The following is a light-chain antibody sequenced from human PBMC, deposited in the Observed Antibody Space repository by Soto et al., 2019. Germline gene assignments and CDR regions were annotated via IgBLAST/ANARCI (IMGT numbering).Light chain of an antibody. CDR2: WAS. J-gene: IGKJ4*01. Sequence: DTVMTQSPDSLAVSLGERATINCKSSQNLLSRSNNKNYLSWYQQKPGQPPKLLIYWASTRESGVPDRFSGSGSGTDFTLTISNLQAEDVAVYFCQQYLTLPLTFGGGTKVEIK. V-gene: IGKV4-1*01. CDR1: QNLLSRSNNKNY. CDR3: QQYLTLPLT.